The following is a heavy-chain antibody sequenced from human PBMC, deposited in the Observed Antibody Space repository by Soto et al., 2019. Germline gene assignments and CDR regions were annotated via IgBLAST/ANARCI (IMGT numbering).Heavy chain of an antibody. D-gene: IGHD3-3*01. CDR3: ARVRGNFWSGYPPGHYYGMDV. Sequence: ASVKVACKASGYTFTGYYMHWVRQAPGEGLEWMGWINPNSGGTNYAQKFQGRVTMTRDTSISTAYMELSRLRSDDTAVYYCARVRGNFWSGYPPGHYYGMDVWGQRTTVTASS. CDR1: GYTFTGYY. V-gene: IGHV1-2*02. CDR2: INPNSGGT. J-gene: IGHJ6*02.